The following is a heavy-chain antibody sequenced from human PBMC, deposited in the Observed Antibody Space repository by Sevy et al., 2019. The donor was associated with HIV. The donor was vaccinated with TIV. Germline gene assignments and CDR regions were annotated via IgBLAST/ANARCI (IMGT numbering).Heavy chain of an antibody. Sequence: GGSLRLSCAASGFTFSSYAMSWVRQAPGKGLEWVSAICGSGGNTYYADSVKGRFTISRDNSKNTLYLQMNSLRAEDTAVYYCARRPSVTSDYWGQGTLVTVSS. V-gene: IGHV3-23*01. CDR1: GFTFSSYA. CDR2: ICGSGGNT. D-gene: IGHD4-17*01. CDR3: ARRPSVTSDY. J-gene: IGHJ4*02.